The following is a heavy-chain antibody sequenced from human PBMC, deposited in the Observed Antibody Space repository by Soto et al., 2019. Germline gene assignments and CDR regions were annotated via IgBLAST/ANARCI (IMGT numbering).Heavy chain of an antibody. CDR2: ISKSSSVI. J-gene: IGHJ4*02. CDR3: ARYYYDSSGYYKFDY. V-gene: IGHV3-48*04. D-gene: IGHD3-22*01. Sequence: GGSLRLSCAASGSTFSSSEMHWVRQAPGKGLEWVSYISKSSSVIYYADSVKGRFTISRDNAKNLLYLQMNSLGAEDTAVYYCARYYYDSSGYYKFDYWGQGTLVTVSS. CDR1: GSTFSSSE.